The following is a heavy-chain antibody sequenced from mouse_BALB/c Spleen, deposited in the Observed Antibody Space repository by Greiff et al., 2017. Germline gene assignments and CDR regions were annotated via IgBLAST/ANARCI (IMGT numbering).Heavy chain of an antibody. CDR1: GYSITSDYA. CDR3: ARDTTATGAY. CDR2: ISYSGST. D-gene: IGHD1-2*01. J-gene: IGHJ3*01. Sequence: EVKLVESGPGLVKPSQSLSLTCTVTGYSITSDYAWNWIRQFPGNKLEWMGYISYSGSTSYNPSLKSRISITRDTSKNQFFLQLNSVTTEDTATYYCARDTTATGAYWGQGTLVTVSA. V-gene: IGHV3-2*02.